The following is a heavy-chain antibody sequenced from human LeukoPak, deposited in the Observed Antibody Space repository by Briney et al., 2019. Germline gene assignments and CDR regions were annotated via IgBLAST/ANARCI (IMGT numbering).Heavy chain of an antibody. J-gene: IGHJ4*02. CDR1: GFTFNTYW. CDR3: ARTFSSSSLDY. D-gene: IGHD6-13*01. CDR2: INSDGSGT. V-gene: IGHV3-74*01. Sequence: GGSLRLSCAASGFTFNTYWMNWVRQAPGKGLVWVSRINSDGSGTTYADSVKGRFTISRDNAKNTLYLQMNSLRAEDTAVYYCARTFSSSSLDYWGQGTLVTVSS.